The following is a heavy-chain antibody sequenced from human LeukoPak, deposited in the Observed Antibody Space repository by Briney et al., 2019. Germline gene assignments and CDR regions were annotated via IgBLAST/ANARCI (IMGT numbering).Heavy chain of an antibody. J-gene: IGHJ3*02. CDR2: IDPSDSYT. V-gene: IGHV5-10-1*01. CDR3: ARLMNTAMALDAFDI. CDR1: GYSLTNYW. D-gene: IGHD5-18*01. Sequence: GESLKISCKGSGYSLTNYWISWVRQMPGKSLEWMGSIDPSDSYTNFSPSFQGHVTISTDKSISTAYLQWSSLKASETAMYYCARLMNTAMALDAFDIWGQGTMVTVSS.